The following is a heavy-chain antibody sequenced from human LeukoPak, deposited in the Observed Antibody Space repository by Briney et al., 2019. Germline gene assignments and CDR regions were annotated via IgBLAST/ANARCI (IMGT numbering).Heavy chain of an antibody. V-gene: IGHV4-61*02. CDR2: IYTSGST. CDR1: GGSISSGSYY. Sequence: PSQTLSLTCTVSGGSISSGSYYWSWIRQPAGKGLEWIGRIYTSGSTNYNPSLKSRVTISVDTSKNQFSLKLSSVTAADTAVYYCARGPGVGAISGPFDYWGQGTLATVSS. CDR3: ARGPGVGAISGPFDY. J-gene: IGHJ4*02. D-gene: IGHD1-26*01.